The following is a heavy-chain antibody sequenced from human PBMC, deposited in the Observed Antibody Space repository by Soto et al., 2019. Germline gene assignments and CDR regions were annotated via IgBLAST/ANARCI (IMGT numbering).Heavy chain of an antibody. CDR1: GYSFTSYW. CDR2: IYPGDSDT. CDR3: ARRIAAAGTPYYYYMDV. V-gene: IGHV5-51*01. Sequence: GESLKISCKGSGYSFTSYWIGWVRQMPGKGLEWMGIIYPGDSDTRYSPSFQGQVTISADKSISTAYLQWSSLKASDTAMYYCARRIAAAGTPYYYYMDVWGKGTTVTVSS. D-gene: IGHD6-13*01. J-gene: IGHJ6*03.